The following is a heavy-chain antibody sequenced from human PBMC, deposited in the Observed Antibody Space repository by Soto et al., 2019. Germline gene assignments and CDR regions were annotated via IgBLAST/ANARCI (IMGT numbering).Heavy chain of an antibody. D-gene: IGHD4-17*01. J-gene: IGHJ6*02. CDR3: AKDHTVTSGHMDV. V-gene: IGHV3-30*18. CDR1: GFTFSSYG. CDR2: ISYDGSNK. Sequence: GGSLRLSCAASGFTFSSYGMHWVRQAPGKGLEWVAVISYDGSNKYYADSVKGRFTISRDNSKNTLYLQMNSLRAEDTAVYYCAKDHTVTSGHMDVWGQGTTVTVSS.